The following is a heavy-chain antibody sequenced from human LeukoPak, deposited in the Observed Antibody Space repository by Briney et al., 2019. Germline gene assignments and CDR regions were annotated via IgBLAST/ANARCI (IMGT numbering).Heavy chain of an antibody. CDR2: IIPIFGAA. D-gene: IGHD3-10*01. J-gene: IGHJ6*03. V-gene: IGHV1-69*05. CDR3: ARGTPHDIGGSGSDKIYYYYMDV. CDR1: GGTFSSYA. Sequence: SVKVSCKASGGTFSSYAINWVRQAPGQGLEWMGGIIPIFGAANYAQKFQGRVTITTDESTSTAYMELSSLRSEDTAMYYCARGTPHDIGGSGSDKIYYYYMDVWGKGTTVTVSS.